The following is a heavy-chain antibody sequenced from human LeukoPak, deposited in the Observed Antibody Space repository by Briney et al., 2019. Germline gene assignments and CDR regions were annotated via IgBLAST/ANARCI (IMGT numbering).Heavy chain of an antibody. V-gene: IGHV3-21*01. CDR3: ARDVFPSSNWFDP. D-gene: IGHD3-10*01. CDR1: GFTFSSYT. J-gene: IGHJ5*02. Sequence: PGGSLRLSCAASGFTFSSYTMNWVRQAPGKGLEWVSSISGTSSYIYYADSVKGRFTISRDNAKNSLYLRMNSLTAEDTAVYYCARDVFPSSNWFDPWGQGTLVTVSS. CDR2: ISGTSSYI.